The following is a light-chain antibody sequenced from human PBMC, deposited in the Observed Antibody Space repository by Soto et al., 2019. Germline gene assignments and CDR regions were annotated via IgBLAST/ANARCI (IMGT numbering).Light chain of an antibody. CDR2: DVS. J-gene: IGLJ3*02. Sequence: QSALTQPRSVSGSPGQSVTISCTGTSSDVGGYNYVSRYQQHPGNAPKLVISDVSKRPSGVPDRYSGSKTANTASLTISGLRAEYGADYSCGSYVRNSLRMFGGGTQLTVL. CDR3: GSYVRNSLRM. CDR1: SSDVGGYNY. V-gene: IGLV2-11*01.